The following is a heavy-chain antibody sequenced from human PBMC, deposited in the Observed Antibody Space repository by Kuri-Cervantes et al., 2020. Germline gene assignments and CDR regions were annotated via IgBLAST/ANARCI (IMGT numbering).Heavy chain of an antibody. D-gene: IGHD1-1*01. CDR3: ARGRGSPVSSQPTFFDY. CDR2: IYYSGST. J-gene: IGHJ4*02. Sequence: LRLSCTVSGGSISSGGYYWSWIRQHPGKGLEWIGYIYYSGSTYYNPSLKSQVTISVDTSKNQFSLKLSSVTAADTAVYYCARGRGSPVSSQPTFFDYWGQGTLVTVSS. V-gene: IGHV4-31*01. CDR1: GGSISSGGYY.